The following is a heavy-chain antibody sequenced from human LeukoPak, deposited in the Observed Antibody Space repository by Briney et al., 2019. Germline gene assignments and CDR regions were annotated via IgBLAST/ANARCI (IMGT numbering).Heavy chain of an antibody. CDR3: ATDYCSGASCYSGYYYYYMDV. D-gene: IGHD2-15*01. CDR2: ICGSGGST. V-gene: IGHV3-23*01. Sequence: GGSLRLSXAASGFTFSSYAMSWVRQAPGKGLEGVSAICGSGGSTYYADSVKGRFTISRDNSKNTPYLQMNSLRAEDTAVYYCATDYCSGASCYSGYYYYYMDVWGKGTTVTVSS. J-gene: IGHJ6*03. CDR1: GFTFSSYA.